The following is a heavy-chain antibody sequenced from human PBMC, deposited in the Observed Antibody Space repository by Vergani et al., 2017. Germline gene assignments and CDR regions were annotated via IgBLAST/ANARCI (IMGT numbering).Heavy chain of an antibody. V-gene: IGHV3-30*03. CDR3: AGLYYFDY. J-gene: IGHJ4*02. CDR1: GFTFSSYW. CDR2: ISYDGSNK. Sequence: VQLVESGGGLVQPGGSLRLSCAASGFTFSSYWMSWVRQAPGKGLEWVAVISYDGSNKYYADSVKGRFTISRDNSKNTLYLQMNSLRAEDTAVYYCAGLYYFDYWGQGTLVTVSS.